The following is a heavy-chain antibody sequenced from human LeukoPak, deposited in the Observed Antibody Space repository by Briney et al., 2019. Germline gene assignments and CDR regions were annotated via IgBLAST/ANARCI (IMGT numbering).Heavy chain of an antibody. V-gene: IGHV3-23*01. D-gene: IGHD1-26*01. CDR1: GFTFSSYA. J-gene: IGHJ4*02. CDR3: AKSSGMGTTTDQFQDY. CDR2: ISDSGGST. Sequence: PGGSLRLFCAASGFTFSSYAMSWVRQAPGKGLEWVSTISDSGGSTFYADSVKGRFTIFRDNSKHTLYLQMNSLRAEDTAVSYCAKSSGMGTTTDQFQDYWGQGTLVTVSS.